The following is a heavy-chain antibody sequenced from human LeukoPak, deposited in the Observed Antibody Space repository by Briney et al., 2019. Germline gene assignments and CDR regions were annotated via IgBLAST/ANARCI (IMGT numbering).Heavy chain of an antibody. D-gene: IGHD6-13*01. CDR2: ISFDGSKR. CDR3: ARGRGPRTAAGKSYCYYAMGV. CDR1: GFIFRSYG. V-gene: IGHV3-30-3*01. J-gene: IGHJ6*02. Sequence: EKSLRLSCAASGFIFRSYGMHWVRQAPGKGLEWVAVISFDGSKRYYPDSVKGRFTISIDNSKKTVYLQMNSLRPEDTALYYCARGRGPRTAAGKSYCYYAMGVGGQGTTVTVTS.